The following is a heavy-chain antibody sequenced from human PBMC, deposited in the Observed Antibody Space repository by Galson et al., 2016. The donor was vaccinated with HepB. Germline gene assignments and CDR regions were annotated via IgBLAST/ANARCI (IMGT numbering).Heavy chain of an antibody. D-gene: IGHD6-19*01. CDR3: AKKGYSSGKFDAFDI. V-gene: IGHV3-33*06. J-gene: IGHJ3*02. CDR2: IWYDGSNK. Sequence: SLRLSCAASGFTFSSFGMYWVRQAPGKGLEWVAVIWYDGSNKYYADSVKGRFTISRDNSKNTLYLQMSSLRADDTAVYSCAKKGYSSGKFDAFDIWGRGTVVTVAS. CDR1: GFTFSSFG.